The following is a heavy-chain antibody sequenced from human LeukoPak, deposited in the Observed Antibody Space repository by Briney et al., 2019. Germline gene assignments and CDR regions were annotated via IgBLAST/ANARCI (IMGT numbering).Heavy chain of an antibody. CDR2: IHSSGGT. CDR1: GASVSTYY. D-gene: IGHD3-10*01. V-gene: IGHV4-59*02. J-gene: IGHJ4*02. Sequence: SETLSLTCTVSGASVSTYYWTWIRQPPGKGLEWIGYIHSSGGTNSSPSLKSRVTIALDPSNNQFSLKLRSVTAADTAVYYCVRDLAYGDYWGQGTLVTVSS. CDR3: VRDLAYGDY.